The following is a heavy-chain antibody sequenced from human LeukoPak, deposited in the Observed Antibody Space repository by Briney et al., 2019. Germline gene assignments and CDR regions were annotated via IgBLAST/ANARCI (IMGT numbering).Heavy chain of an antibody. V-gene: IGHV4-34*01. CDR1: GGSFSGYY. Sequence: PSETLSLTCAVYGGSFSGYYWSWIRQPPGKGLEWIGEINHSGSTNYNPSHKSRVTISVDTSKNQFSLKLSSVTAADTAVYYCARMEEMVDGDYPFDYWGQGTLVTVSS. CDR3: ARMEEMVDGDYPFDY. D-gene: IGHD4-17*01. CDR2: INHSGST. J-gene: IGHJ4*02.